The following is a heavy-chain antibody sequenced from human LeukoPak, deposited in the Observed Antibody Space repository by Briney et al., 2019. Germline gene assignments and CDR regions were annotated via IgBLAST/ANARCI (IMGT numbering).Heavy chain of an antibody. J-gene: IGHJ4*02. V-gene: IGHV4-30-2*01. CDR2: IYHSGST. Sequence: SETLSLTCTVSGGSISSGGYYWSWIRQPPGKGLEWIGYIYHSGSTYYNPSLKSRVTISVDRSKNQFSLKLSSVTVADTAVYYCARAGTGGVYYFDYWGQGTLVTVSS. CDR3: ARAGTGGVYYFDY. D-gene: IGHD3-16*01. CDR1: GGSISSGGYY.